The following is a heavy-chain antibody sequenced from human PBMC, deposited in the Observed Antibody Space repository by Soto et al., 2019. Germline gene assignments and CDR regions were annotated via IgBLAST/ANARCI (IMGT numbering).Heavy chain of an antibody. CDR3: ARVGGTEYGANRQGRLAY. J-gene: IGHJ4*02. Sequence: PSETLSLTCAVYGGSFSGYYWSWIRQPPGKGLEWIGEINHSGSTNYNPSLKSRVTISVDTSKNQFSLKLSSVTAADTAVYYCARVGGTEYGANRQGRLAYWGQGTLVTVSS. D-gene: IGHD4-17*01. V-gene: IGHV4-34*01. CDR2: INHSGST. CDR1: GGSFSGYY.